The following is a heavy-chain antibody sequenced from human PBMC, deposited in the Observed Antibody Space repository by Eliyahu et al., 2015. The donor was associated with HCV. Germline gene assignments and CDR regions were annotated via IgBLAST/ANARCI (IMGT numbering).Heavy chain of an antibody. CDR3: ARGWGYNWFDP. J-gene: IGHJ5*02. CDR1: GASVSSGSYY. V-gene: IGHV4-61*01. D-gene: IGHD1-26*01. CDR2: IYYIGNT. Sequence: LSLTCTVSGASVSSGSYYWSWIRQSPGKGLEYIGYIYYIGNTNYNPSLESRVTISIDTSKNQFSLKLTSVTALDTAVYYCARGWGYNWFDPWGPGTLVTVSS.